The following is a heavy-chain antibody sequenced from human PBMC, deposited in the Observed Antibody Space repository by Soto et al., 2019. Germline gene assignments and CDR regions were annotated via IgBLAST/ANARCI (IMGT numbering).Heavy chain of an antibody. CDR1: GCSLSRSLYY. CDR2: LYYSEST. V-gene: IGHV4-39*07. J-gene: IGHJ6*02. D-gene: IGHD3-10*01. Sequence: SETLSLTCTVSGCSLSRSLYYSGWLRQHPGKGLEWIGSLYYSESTHYNPSLKSRVTISVGTSKNQFSLKLSSVTAADTAVYYCARDRPLLLWFGSYGMDVWGQGTTVTVSS. CDR3: ARDRPLLLWFGSYGMDV.